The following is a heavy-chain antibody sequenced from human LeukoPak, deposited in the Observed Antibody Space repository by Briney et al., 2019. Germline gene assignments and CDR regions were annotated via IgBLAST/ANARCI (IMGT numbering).Heavy chain of an antibody. CDR1: GLTFSSYW. J-gene: IGHJ3*02. V-gene: IGHV3-7*01. CDR2: IKQDGSEK. CDR3: ARYGYYYDSSGYPDAFDI. Sequence: PGGSLRLSCAASGLTFSSYWMSWVRQAPGKGLEWVANIKQDGSEKYYVDSVKGRFTISRDNAKNSLYLQMNSLRAEDTAVYYCARYGYYYDSSGYPDAFDIWGQGTMVTVSS. D-gene: IGHD3-22*01.